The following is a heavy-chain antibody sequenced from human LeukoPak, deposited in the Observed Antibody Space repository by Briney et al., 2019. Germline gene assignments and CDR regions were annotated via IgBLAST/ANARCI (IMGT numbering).Heavy chain of an antibody. CDR3: TRDTSGWYDRFDL. J-gene: IGHJ5*02. CDR1: GFTFSSYS. Sequence: GGSLRLSCAASGFTFSSYSMHWVRQAPGKGLVWVSRINSDGSSTSYADSVKGRFTISRDNAKNTLYLQMNSLRAEDTAVYYCTRDTSGWYDRFDLWGQGTLVTVSS. V-gene: IGHV3-74*01. CDR2: INSDGSST. D-gene: IGHD6-19*01.